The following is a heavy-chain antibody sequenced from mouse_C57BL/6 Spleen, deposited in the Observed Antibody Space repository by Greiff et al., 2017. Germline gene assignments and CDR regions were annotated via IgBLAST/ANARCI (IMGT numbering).Heavy chain of an antibody. CDR3: ARRITPGAMDY. CDR1: GYTFTTSP. CDR2: FHPYNDDT. V-gene: IGHV1-47*01. Sequence: VKPGASVQMSCTASGYTFTTSPIEWMKQNHGKSLEWIGNFHPYNDDTKYNEKFKGKATLTVVKSSSTVYLERSRLTSDDSAVYYWARRITPGAMDYWGQGTSVTVSS. J-gene: IGHJ4*01. D-gene: IGHD1-1*01.